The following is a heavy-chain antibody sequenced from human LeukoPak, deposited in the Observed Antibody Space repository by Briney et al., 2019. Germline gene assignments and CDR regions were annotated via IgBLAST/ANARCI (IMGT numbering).Heavy chain of an antibody. J-gene: IGHJ6*02. Sequence: GRSLRLSCAASGFSFSTYVMHWVRQAPGKGLEWVAVISYDGSNIFYADSVKGRFTISRDNSKNTLYLQMNSLKTEDTAMYYCAKLRQQLAIYYYYYGMDVWGQGTTVTVSS. V-gene: IGHV3-30*18. D-gene: IGHD6-13*01. CDR2: ISYDGSNI. CDR3: AKLRQQLAIYYYYYGMDV. CDR1: GFSFSTYV.